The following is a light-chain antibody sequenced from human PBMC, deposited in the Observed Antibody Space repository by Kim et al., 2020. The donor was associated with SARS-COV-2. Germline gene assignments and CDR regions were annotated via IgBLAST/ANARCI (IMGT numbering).Light chain of an antibody. CDR2: NAS. Sequence: YLGERATLSCRASHSVGNNYLAWNQQKPGRSPTLLIYNASSRITGVADRFAGSGSGTDFTLTVSRLEPEDFAVYYCQQYAWAPLNFGGGTKVDIK. J-gene: IGKJ4*01. CDR3: QQYAWAPLN. CDR1: HSVGNNY. V-gene: IGKV3-20*01.